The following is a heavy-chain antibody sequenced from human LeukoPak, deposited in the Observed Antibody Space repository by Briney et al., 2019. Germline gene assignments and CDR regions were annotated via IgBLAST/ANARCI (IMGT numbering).Heavy chain of an antibody. CDR1: GFTFSNAW. Sequence: GGSLRLSCAASGFTFSNAWMSWVRQAPGKGLEWVGRIKSKTDGGTTDYAAPVKGRFTISRDDSKNTLYLQMNSLKTEDTAVYYCTTEFKSLRAAAGAYWGQGTLVTVSS. J-gene: IGHJ4*02. CDR2: IKSKTDGGTT. V-gene: IGHV3-15*01. D-gene: IGHD6-13*01. CDR3: TTEFKSLRAAAGAY.